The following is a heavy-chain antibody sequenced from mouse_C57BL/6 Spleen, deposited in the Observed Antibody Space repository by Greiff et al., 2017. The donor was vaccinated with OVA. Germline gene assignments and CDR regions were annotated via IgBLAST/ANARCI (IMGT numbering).Heavy chain of an antibody. Sequence: VQLQQPGAELVKPGASVKLSCKASGYTFTSYWMHWVKQRPGQGLEWIGMIHPNSGSTNYNEKFKSKATLTVDKSSSTAYMQLSSLTSEDSAVYYCARNDYGSSYLDYWGQGTTLTVSS. V-gene: IGHV1-64*01. CDR2: IHPNSGST. CDR1: GYTFTSYW. D-gene: IGHD1-1*01. CDR3: ARNDYGSSYLDY. J-gene: IGHJ2*01.